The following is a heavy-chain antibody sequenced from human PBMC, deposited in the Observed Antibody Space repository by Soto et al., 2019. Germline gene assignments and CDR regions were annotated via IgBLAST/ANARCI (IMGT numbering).Heavy chain of an antibody. V-gene: IGHV1-69*13. CDR2: IIPIFGTA. Sequence: SVKVSCKASGGTFSSYAISWVRQAPGQGLEWMGGIIPIFGTANYAQKFQGRVTITADESTSSAYMELSSLRSEDTAVYYCARRVVGAMPGNWFDPWGQGTLVTVSS. J-gene: IGHJ5*02. CDR3: ARRVVGAMPGNWFDP. D-gene: IGHD1-26*01. CDR1: GGTFSSYA.